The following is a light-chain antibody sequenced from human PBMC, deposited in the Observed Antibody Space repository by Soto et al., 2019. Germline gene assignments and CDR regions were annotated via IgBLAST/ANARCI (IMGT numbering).Light chain of an antibody. CDR1: NSDVGGYDR. Sequence: QSALTQPASVSGSPGQSITISCTGTNSDVGGYDRVSWYQHHPGKAPKLLIFEVYNRPSGISDRFSGSKSGDTASLTISGLQAEDEADYYCQSYDSSLSGYVFGTGTKLTVL. J-gene: IGLJ1*01. CDR2: EVY. V-gene: IGLV2-14*01. CDR3: QSYDSSLSGYV.